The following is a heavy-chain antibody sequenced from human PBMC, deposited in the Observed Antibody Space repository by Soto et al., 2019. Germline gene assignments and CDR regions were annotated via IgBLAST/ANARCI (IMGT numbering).Heavy chain of an antibody. J-gene: IGHJ6*02. V-gene: IGHV4-59*01. D-gene: IGHD3-3*01. CDR2: IYYSGST. CDR3: ARGIGSGYFYYYYGMDV. Sequence: SETLSLTCTVSGGSISSKYWSWIRQPPGKGLEWIGYIYYSGSTNYNPSLKSRVTISVDTSKNQSSLKLSSVTAADTAVYYCARGIGSGYFYYYYGMDVWGQGTTVTVSS. CDR1: GGSISSKY.